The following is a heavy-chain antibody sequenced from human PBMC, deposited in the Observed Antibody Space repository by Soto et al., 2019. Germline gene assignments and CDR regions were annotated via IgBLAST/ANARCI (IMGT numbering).Heavy chain of an antibody. Sequence: EVQLVESGGGLVKPGGSLRLSCAASGFTFSSYSMNWVRQAPGKGLEWVSSISSSSSYIYYADSVKGRFTISRDNAKNSLYLQMNSLRAEDTAVYYCARDLYSYGEFDYWGQGTLVTVSS. CDR1: GFTFSSYS. D-gene: IGHD5-18*01. CDR2: ISSSSSYI. V-gene: IGHV3-21*01. J-gene: IGHJ4*02. CDR3: ARDLYSYGEFDY.